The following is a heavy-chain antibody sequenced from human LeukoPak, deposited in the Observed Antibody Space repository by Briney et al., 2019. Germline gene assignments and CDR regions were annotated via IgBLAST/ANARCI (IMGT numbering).Heavy chain of an antibody. D-gene: IGHD5-24*01. CDR1: GFTFSSYG. Sequence: GGSLRLSCAASGFTFSSYGMHWVRQAPGKGLEWVAFIRCDGSNKYYADSVKGRFTISRDNSKNTLYLQMNSLRAEDTAVYYCAKGSEFYRDGYNNAYYWGQGTLVTVSS. CDR2: IRCDGSNK. CDR3: AKGSEFYRDGYNNAYY. V-gene: IGHV3-30*02. J-gene: IGHJ4*02.